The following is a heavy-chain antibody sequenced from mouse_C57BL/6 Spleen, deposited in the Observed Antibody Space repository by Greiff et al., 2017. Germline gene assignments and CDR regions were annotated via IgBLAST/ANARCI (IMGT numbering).Heavy chain of an antibody. Sequence: EVQLVESGGGLVQSGRSLRLSCATSGFTFSDFYMEWVRQAPGKGLEWIAASRNKANDYTTEYSASVKGRFIVSRDTSQSILYLQMNALRAEDTAIYYCARDDSNYLAMDYWGQGTSVTVSS. D-gene: IGHD2-5*01. J-gene: IGHJ4*01. CDR3: ARDDSNYLAMDY. CDR2: SRNKANDYTT. V-gene: IGHV7-1*01. CDR1: GFTFSDFY.